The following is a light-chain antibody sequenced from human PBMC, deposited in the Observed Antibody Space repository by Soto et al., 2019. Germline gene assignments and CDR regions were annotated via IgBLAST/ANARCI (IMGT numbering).Light chain of an antibody. J-gene: IGKJ4*02. CDR3: QQRSSWPLT. V-gene: IGKV3-11*01. Sequence: EIVMTQSPATLSLSPGERATLSCRASQSVGKYLVWYQQKPGQAPRLLIYDASNRAPGIPARFSGSGSGTDFTLTISSLEPEDFAVYFCQQRSSWPLTFGGGTKVDIK. CDR1: QSVGKY. CDR2: DAS.